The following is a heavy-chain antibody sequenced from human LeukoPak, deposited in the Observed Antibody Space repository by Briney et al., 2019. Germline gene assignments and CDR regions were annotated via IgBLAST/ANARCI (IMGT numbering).Heavy chain of an antibody. CDR3: ASRLPGRGGNYYPDY. CDR2: IYHSGST. Sequence: SETLSLTCTVSGYSIGSGYYWGWIRQPPGQGLEWIGSIYHSGSTYYNPSLKSRVTISVDTSKNQFSLKLSSVTAADTAVYYCASRLPGRGGNYYPDYWGQGTLVTVSS. D-gene: IGHD1-26*01. V-gene: IGHV4-38-2*02. J-gene: IGHJ4*02. CDR1: GYSIGSGYY.